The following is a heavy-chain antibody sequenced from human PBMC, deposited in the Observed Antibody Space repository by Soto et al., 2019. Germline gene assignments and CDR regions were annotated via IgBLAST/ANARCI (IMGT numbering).Heavy chain of an antibody. Sequence: QVRLVESGGGVVQPGRSLRLSCAASGFTFNIYAMHWVRQAPGKGLEWVAVISHDGTSRYYADSVKGRVTISRDNSKSMVFVQMNSLGVEDTAVYYCVRSSGVPTRDFAYWGEGTLVTVSS. CDR1: GFTFNIYA. V-gene: IGHV3-30-3*01. CDR2: ISHDGTSR. D-gene: IGHD3-10*01. J-gene: IGHJ4*02. CDR3: VRSSGVPTRDFAY.